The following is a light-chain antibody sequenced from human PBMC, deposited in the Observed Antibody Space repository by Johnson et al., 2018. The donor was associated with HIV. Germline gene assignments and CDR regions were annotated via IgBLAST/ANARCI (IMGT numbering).Light chain of an antibody. CDR3: GTWDSSLSAFYV. CDR1: SSNIGINF. Sequence: QAVLTQPPSVSAAPGQKVTISCSGSSSNIGINFVSWFQQFPGTAPKLLIYDNNKRPSGIPDRFSGSKSGTSATLGITGLQTGDEADYYCGTWDSSLSAFYVFGTGTKVSVL. V-gene: IGLV1-51*01. J-gene: IGLJ1*01. CDR2: DNN.